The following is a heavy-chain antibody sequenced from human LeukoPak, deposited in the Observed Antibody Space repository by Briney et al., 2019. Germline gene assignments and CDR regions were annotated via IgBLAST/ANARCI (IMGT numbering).Heavy chain of an antibody. CDR1: GVSISSSNSY. CDR2: IYYTGNT. D-gene: IGHD3/OR15-3a*01. Sequence: SETLSLTYTVSGVSISSSNSYWGWVRQPPGKGLEWIGSIYYTGNTYYNASLKSRVTISIDTSKNQISLRLTSVTATDTAMYYCARQTGSGLFTLPGGQGTLVTVSS. V-gene: IGHV4-39*01. J-gene: IGHJ4*02. CDR3: ARQTGSGLFTLP.